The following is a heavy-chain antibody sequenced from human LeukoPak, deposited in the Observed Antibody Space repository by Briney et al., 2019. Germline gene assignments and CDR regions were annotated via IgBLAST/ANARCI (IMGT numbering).Heavy chain of an antibody. V-gene: IGHV4-59*12. Sequence: SETLSLTCTVSGGSISSYYWSWIRQPPGKGLEWIGYIYYSGNTNYNPSLKSRVTISVDTSKNHFSLKLSSVTAADTAVYYCARNRDGYNSFDYWGQGTLVTVSS. D-gene: IGHD5-24*01. J-gene: IGHJ4*02. CDR3: ARNRDGYNSFDY. CDR2: IYYSGNT. CDR1: GGSISSYY.